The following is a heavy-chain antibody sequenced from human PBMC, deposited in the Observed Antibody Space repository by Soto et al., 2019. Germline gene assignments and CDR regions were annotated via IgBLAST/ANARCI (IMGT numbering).Heavy chain of an antibody. D-gene: IGHD5-12*01. CDR1: GFTFDDYA. CDR2: ISWNSGKI. Sequence: GGSLRLSCAASGFTFDDYAMYWVRQVPGKGLEWVSGISWNSGKIGYADSVKGRFTISRDNAKNSLYLQMNSLRAEDTAAYYCASTRRDGYNNYYYYYGMDVWGQGTTVTVSS. CDR3: ASTRRDGYNNYYYYYGMDV. V-gene: IGHV3-9*01. J-gene: IGHJ6*02.